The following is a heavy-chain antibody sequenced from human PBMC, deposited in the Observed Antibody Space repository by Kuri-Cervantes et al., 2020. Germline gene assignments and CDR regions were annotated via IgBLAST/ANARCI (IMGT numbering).Heavy chain of an antibody. D-gene: IGHD5-18*01. CDR2: IRSKAYGGTT. J-gene: IGHJ4*02. V-gene: IGHV3-49*04. CDR3: TREGTAIFSYFDF. Sequence: GGSLRLSCKASGFTFGDYAMSWVRQAPGKGLEWVGFIRSKAYGGTTEYAGSVKGRFTISRDDSKSIAYLQMNSLKTEDTAVYYCTREGTAIFSYFDFWGQGTLVTVSS. CDR1: GFTFGDYA.